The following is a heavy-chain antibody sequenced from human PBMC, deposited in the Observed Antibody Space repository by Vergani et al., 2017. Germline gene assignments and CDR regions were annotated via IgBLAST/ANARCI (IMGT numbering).Heavy chain of an antibody. V-gene: IGHV4-39*02. CDR2: IYYSGST. J-gene: IGHJ4*02. D-gene: IGHD2-2*01. CDR1: GGSISSSSYY. CDR3: ARDFVVVPGAFDY. Sequence: QLQLQESGPGLVKPSETLSLTCTVSGGSISSSSYYWGWIRQPPGKGLEWIGSIYYSGSTYYNPSLKSRVTISVDTSKNQFSLKLSSVTAADTAVYYCARDFVVVPGAFDYWGQGTLVTVSS.